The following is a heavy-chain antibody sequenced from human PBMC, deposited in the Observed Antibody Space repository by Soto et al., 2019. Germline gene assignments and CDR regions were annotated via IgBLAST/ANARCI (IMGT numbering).Heavy chain of an antibody. CDR3: ARGSSGYYFPFDY. V-gene: IGHV4-34*01. CDR1: GGSFSGYY. D-gene: IGHD3-22*01. J-gene: IGHJ4*02. CDR2: INHSGST. Sequence: KPSETLSLTCAVYGGSFSGYYWSWIRQPPGKGLEWIGEINHSGSTNYNPSLKSRVTISVDTSKNQFSLKLSSVTAADTAVYYCARGSSGYYFPFDYWGQGTLVTVS.